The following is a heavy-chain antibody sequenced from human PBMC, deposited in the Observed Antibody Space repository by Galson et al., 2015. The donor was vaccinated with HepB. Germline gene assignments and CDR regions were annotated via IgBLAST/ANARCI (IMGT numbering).Heavy chain of an antibody. J-gene: IGHJ4*02. CDR2: ISWNSATI. D-gene: IGHD3-10*01. V-gene: IGHV3-9*01. Sequence: SLRLSCAASGFTFDDYAMHWVRQGPGKGLEWVSGISWNSATIDYADSVRGRFTISRDNAKNSLYLQMNSLRPEDTAFYFCAKAKPQGSITVAFDHWGQGALVAVSS. CDR1: GFTFDDYA. CDR3: AKAKPQGSITVAFDH.